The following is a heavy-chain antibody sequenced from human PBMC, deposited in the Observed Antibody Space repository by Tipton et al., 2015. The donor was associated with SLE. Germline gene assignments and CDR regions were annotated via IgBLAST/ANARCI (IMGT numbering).Heavy chain of an antibody. J-gene: IGHJ4*02. Sequence: TLSLTCTVSGGSISSYYWSWIRQPPGKGLEWIGYIYYSGSTNYNPSLKSRVTISVDTSKNQFSLKLSSVTAADTAVYYCAKEAQEHYGYFDYWGQGTLVTVSS. D-gene: IGHD1/OR15-1a*01. CDR3: AKEAQEHYGYFDY. CDR2: IYYSGST. CDR1: GGSISSYY. V-gene: IGHV4-59*01.